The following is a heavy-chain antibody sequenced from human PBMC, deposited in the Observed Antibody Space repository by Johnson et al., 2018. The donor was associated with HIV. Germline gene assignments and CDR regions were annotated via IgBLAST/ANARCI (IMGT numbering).Heavy chain of an antibody. V-gene: IGHV3-13*01. J-gene: IGHJ3*02. CDR2: IGTAGDT. CDR3: ARACRDGYTCDAFDI. D-gene: IGHD5-24*01. Sequence: WVSAIGTAGDTYYSGSVKGRFTISRENAKNSLYLQMNSLRAEDTAVYYCARACRDGYTCDAFDIWGQGTMVTVSS.